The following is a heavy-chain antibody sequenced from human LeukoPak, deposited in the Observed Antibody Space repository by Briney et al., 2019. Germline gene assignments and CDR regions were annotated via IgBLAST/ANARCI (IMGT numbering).Heavy chain of an antibody. CDR2: INHSGST. CDR3: VRNRRWLQFWYFDY. D-gene: IGHD5-24*01. J-gene: IGHJ4*02. CDR1: GDSISSGSYY. V-gene: IGHV4-39*07. Sequence: PSETLSLTCTVSGDSISSGSYYWGWIRQPPGKGLEWIGEINHSGSTNYNPSLKSRVTISVDTSKNQFSLKLSSVTAADTAVYHCVRNRRWLQFWYFDYWGQGTLVTVSS.